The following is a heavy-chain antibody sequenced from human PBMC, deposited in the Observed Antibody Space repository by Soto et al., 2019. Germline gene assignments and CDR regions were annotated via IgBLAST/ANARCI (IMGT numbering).Heavy chain of an antibody. V-gene: IGHV2-26*01. D-gene: IGHD3-10*01. Sequence: QVTLKESGPVLVKPTETLTLTCTVSGFSLSNARMGVSWIRQPPGKALEWLAHIFSNDEKSYSTSLKSRITISKDTSKSQVVLTMTNMDPVDTATYYCARIQRKLLWFGESAGWFDPWGQGTLVTVSS. J-gene: IGHJ5*02. CDR2: IFSNDEK. CDR1: GFSLSNARMG. CDR3: ARIQRKLLWFGESAGWFDP.